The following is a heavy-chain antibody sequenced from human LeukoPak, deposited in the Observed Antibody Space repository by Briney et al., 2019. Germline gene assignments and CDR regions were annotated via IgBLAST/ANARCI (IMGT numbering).Heavy chain of an antibody. CDR3: ARVDYGDYSKDFDY. D-gene: IGHD4-17*01. CDR1: GDSVSSGAYY. V-gene: IGHV4-31*03. CDR2: VYYSGGT. Sequence: SQTLSLTCTVSGDSVSSGAYYWNWIRQHPGKGLEWLGYVYYSGGTYYNPSLKSRVAISIDTSRNQFSLKLSSVTAADTAVYYCARVDYGDYSKDFDYWGQGTLVTVSS. J-gene: IGHJ4*02.